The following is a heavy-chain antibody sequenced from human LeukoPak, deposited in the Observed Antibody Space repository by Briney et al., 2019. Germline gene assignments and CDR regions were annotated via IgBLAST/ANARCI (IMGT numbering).Heavy chain of an antibody. CDR2: ISGSGTYI. CDR1: GFTFSSYT. Sequence: PGGSLRLSCAASGFTFSSYTINWVRQAPGKGLEWVSSISGSGTYIFSADSMKGRFAISRDNAKNSLYLQMNSLRAEDTAVYYCARDAVLVSSRPSYWYFDLWGRGTLVTVSS. V-gene: IGHV3-21*01. J-gene: IGHJ2*01. CDR3: ARDAVLVSSRPSYWYFDL. D-gene: IGHD2/OR15-2a*01.